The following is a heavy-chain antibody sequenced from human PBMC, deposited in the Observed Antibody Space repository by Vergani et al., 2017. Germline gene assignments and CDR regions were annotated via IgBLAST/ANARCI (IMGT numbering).Heavy chain of an antibody. D-gene: IGHD2-2*01. J-gene: IGHJ4*02. Sequence: EVQLVESGGGLVKPGGSLRVSCVASGFTFSSYNMNWVRQAPGKGLEWVSSISGGSTYIHYADSVKGRFTISRDNSKNTLYLQMNSLRADDTAVYYCAKELVPAAWNFDYWGQGTLVTVSS. CDR1: GFTFSSYN. CDR3: AKELVPAAWNFDY. V-gene: IGHV3-21*04. CDR2: ISGGSTYI.